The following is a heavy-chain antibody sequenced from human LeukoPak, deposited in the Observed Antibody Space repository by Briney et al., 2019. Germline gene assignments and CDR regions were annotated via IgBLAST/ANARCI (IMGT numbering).Heavy chain of an antibody. D-gene: IGHD5-18*01. CDR1: GYTFTIYD. Sequence: GASVKVSCKASGYTFTIYDINWVRQATGQGLEWMGWMNPNSGNTGYAQKFQGRVTMTRNTSISTAYMELSSLRSEDTAVYYCAKTHSYGLENWFDPWGQGTLVTVSS. CDR2: MNPNSGNT. V-gene: IGHV1-8*01. J-gene: IGHJ5*02. CDR3: AKTHSYGLENWFDP.